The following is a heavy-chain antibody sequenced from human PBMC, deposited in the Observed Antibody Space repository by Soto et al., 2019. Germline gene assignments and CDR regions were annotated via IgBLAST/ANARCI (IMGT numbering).Heavy chain of an antibody. Sequence: PGGSLRLSCAASGFTFSSYNMIWVRQAPGKGLEWISYISGSSRSINYADSVRGRFTISRDNAKNSLYLQMNNLRDEDTAVYYCAINWAATSGSYWGQGTLVTVSS. V-gene: IGHV3-48*02. CDR3: AINWAATSGSY. D-gene: IGHD3-10*01. J-gene: IGHJ4*02. CDR1: GFTFSSYN. CDR2: ISGSSRSI.